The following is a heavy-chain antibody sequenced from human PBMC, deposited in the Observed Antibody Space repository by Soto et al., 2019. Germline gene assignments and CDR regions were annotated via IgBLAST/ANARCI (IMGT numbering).Heavy chain of an antibody. V-gene: IGHV1-69*01. J-gene: IGHJ2*01. CDR2: IIPIFGTA. D-gene: IGHD6-25*01. Sequence: QVQLVQSGAEVKKPGSSVKVSCKAYGGTFSSYAISWVRQAPGQGLEWMGGIIPIFGTANYAQKFQGRVTITADEATSTAYMELSSLRSEDTAVYYGARRIMAAAEGDYWYFDLGGRGTLFTVSS. CDR1: GGTFSSYA. CDR3: ARRIMAAAEGDYWYFDL.